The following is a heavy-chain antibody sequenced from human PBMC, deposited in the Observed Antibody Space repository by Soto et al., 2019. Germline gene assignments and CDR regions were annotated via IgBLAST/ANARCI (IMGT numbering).Heavy chain of an antibody. V-gene: IGHV4-34*01. CDR2: INHSGST. CDR3: ARFVAGGSSVFDY. D-gene: IGHD2-2*01. Sequence: PSETLSLTCAVYGGSFSDYYWSWIRQPPGKGLEWIGEINHSGSTNHNPSLKSRVTVSVDTSKNQFSLELRSVTAADTAVYYFARFVAGGSSVFDYWGRENLVTVSS. CDR1: GGSFSDYY. J-gene: IGHJ4*02.